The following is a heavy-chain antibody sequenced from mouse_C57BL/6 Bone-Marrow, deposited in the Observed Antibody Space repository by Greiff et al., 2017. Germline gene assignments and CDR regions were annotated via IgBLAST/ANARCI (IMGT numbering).Heavy chain of an antibody. Sequence: QVQLKQPGAELVKPGASVKVSCKASGYTFTSYWMHWVKQRPGQGLEWIGRIHPSDSDTNYNQKFKGKATLTVDKSSSTAYMQLSSLTSEDSAVYYGAIGGDGYYVVPFAYWGQGTLVTVSA. CDR2: IHPSDSDT. CDR1: GYTFTSYW. D-gene: IGHD2-3*01. CDR3: AIGGDGYYVVPFAY. J-gene: IGHJ3*01. V-gene: IGHV1-74*01.